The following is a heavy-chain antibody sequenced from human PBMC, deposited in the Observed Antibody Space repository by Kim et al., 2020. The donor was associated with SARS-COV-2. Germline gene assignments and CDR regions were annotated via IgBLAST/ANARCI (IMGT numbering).Heavy chain of an antibody. CDR3: ARGGGIAARHDAFDI. Sequence: SETLSLTCAVYGGSFSGYYWSWIRQPPGKGLEWIGEINHSGSTNYNPSLKSRVTISVDTSKNQFSLKLSSVTAADTAVYYCARGGGIAARHDAFDIWGQGTMVTVSS. J-gene: IGHJ3*02. V-gene: IGHV4-34*01. D-gene: IGHD6-6*01. CDR1: GGSFSGYY. CDR2: INHSGST.